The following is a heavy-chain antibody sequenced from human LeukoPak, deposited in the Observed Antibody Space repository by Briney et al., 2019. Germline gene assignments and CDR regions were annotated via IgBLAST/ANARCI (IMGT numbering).Heavy chain of an antibody. CDR2: IYYNGST. V-gene: IGHV4-59*12. Sequence: EALSLTCTVSGGSISSYYWSWIRQPPGKGLEWIGSIYYNGSTYYNPSLKSRVTISVDTSKNQFSLKLSSVTAADTAVYYCARGGICSGGSCYSAYPYDNWFDPWGQGTLVTVSS. J-gene: IGHJ5*02. CDR3: ARGGICSGGSCYSAYPYDNWFDP. CDR1: GGSISSYY. D-gene: IGHD2-15*01.